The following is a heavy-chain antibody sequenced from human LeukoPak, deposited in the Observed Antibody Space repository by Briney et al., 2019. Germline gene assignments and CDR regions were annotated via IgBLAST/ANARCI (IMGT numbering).Heavy chain of an antibody. CDR1: GGSVSSGSYY. J-gene: IGHJ4*02. Sequence: SETLSLTCTVSGGSVSSGSYYWSWIRQPPGKGLEWIGYIYYSGSTNYNPSLKSRVTISVDTSKNQFSLKLSSVTAADTAVYYCARDLGYSSGWYPGRESFFDYWGQGTLVTVSS. CDR2: IYYSGST. V-gene: IGHV4-61*01. D-gene: IGHD6-19*01. CDR3: ARDLGYSSGWYPGRESFFDY.